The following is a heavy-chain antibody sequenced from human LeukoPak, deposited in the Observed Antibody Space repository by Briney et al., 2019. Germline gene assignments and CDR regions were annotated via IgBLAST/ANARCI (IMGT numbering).Heavy chain of an antibody. D-gene: IGHD4-17*01. CDR1: GYTFTSYY. CDR2: INPSGGST. CDR3: ARDPTPTVTTFDY. V-gene: IGHV1-46*01. J-gene: IGHJ4*02. Sequence: GASVKVSCKASGYTFTSYYMHWVRHAPGQGLEWMGIINPSGGSTSYAQKFQGRVTMTRDMSTSTVYMELSSLRSEDTAVYYCARDPTPTVTTFDYWGQGTLVTVSS.